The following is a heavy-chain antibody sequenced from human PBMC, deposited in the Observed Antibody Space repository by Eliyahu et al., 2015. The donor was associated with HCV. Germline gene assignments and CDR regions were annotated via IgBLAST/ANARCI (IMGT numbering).Heavy chain of an antibody. D-gene: IGHD7-27*01. V-gene: IGHV3-9*01. Sequence: VQPGRSLRLSCAASGFTFDDYAMHWVRQAPGKGLEWVSGISWNSGNIGYADSVKGRFTISRDNAKNSLYLQMNSLRAEDTALYYCARGFWGKDYFDYWGQGTLVTVSS. CDR1: GFTFDDYA. CDR2: ISWNSGNI. CDR3: ARGFWGKDYFDY. J-gene: IGHJ4*02.